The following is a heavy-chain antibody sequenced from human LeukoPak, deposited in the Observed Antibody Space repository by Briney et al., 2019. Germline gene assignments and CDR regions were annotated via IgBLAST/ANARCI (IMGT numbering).Heavy chain of an antibody. Sequence: TGGSLRLSCAASGLLVSSTYMSWVRQAPGKGLEWVSIIETGGKTFYRDSVKGRFTISRDDSKNTLYLQMSSLRAEDTAVYYCVRDPPHGDSRRGDQGTLVTVSS. D-gene: IGHD4-17*01. V-gene: IGHV3-66*01. J-gene: IGHJ4*02. CDR1: GLLVSSTY. CDR2: IETGGKT. CDR3: VRDPPHGDSRR.